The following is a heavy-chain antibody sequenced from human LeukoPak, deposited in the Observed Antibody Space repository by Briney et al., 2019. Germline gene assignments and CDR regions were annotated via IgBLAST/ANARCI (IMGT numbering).Heavy chain of an antibody. V-gene: IGHV3-23*01. CDR3: AKGLRRDTWTVYPRFDY. CDR1: GFTFSSFA. J-gene: IGHJ4*02. Sequence: GGSLRLSYAASGFTFSSFAMSWVRQAPGKGLEWVSSIRGSGDSTYYADSVKGRFTISRDNSENTLFLQMNSLRADDTAVYYCAKGLRRDTWTVYPRFDYWGQGTLVTVSS. CDR2: IRGSGDST. D-gene: IGHD3/OR15-3a*01.